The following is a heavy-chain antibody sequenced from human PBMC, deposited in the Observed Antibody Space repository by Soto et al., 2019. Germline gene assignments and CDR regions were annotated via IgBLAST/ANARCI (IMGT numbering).Heavy chain of an antibody. CDR2: IYSGGST. CDR1: GFTGSSNN. D-gene: IGHD3-22*01. CDR3: ARVANYDSPHFDY. V-gene: IGHV3-53*01. J-gene: IGHJ4*02. Sequence: GGSVRRSCAASGFTGSSNNMSWVRQAPGKGLEWVSVIYSGGSTCYADSVKGRFKISRDNSKNTLYLQMNSLRAEDTAVYYWARVANYDSPHFDYWGQGTLVTVSS.